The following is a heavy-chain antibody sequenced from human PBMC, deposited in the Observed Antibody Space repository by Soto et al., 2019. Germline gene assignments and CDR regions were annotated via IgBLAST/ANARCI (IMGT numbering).Heavy chain of an antibody. CDR2: INAGNGNT. V-gene: IGHV1-3*01. D-gene: IGHD6-13*01. CDR3: ARPVGGSSWIGY. J-gene: IGHJ4*02. Sequence: QVQLVQSGAEVKKPGASVKVSCKASGYTFTSYAMHWVRQAPGQRLEWMGWINAGNGNTKYSQKFQGRVTITRDTSASTAYIELSSMRSEDTAVYYCARPVGGSSWIGYWGQGTLVTVSS. CDR1: GYTFTSYA.